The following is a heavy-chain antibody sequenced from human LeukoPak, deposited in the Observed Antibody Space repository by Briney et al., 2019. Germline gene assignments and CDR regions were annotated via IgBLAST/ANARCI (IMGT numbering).Heavy chain of an antibody. D-gene: IGHD1-26*01. CDR3: ARGPVGATPGWYFDL. Sequence: PSETLSLTCTVSGGSISSYYWSWIRQPPGKGLEWIGYIYYSGSTNYNPSLKSRVTISVDTSKNQFSLKLSSVTAADTAVYYCARGPVGATPGWYFDLWGRGTLVTVSS. CDR2: IYYSGST. J-gene: IGHJ2*01. CDR1: GGSISSYY. V-gene: IGHV4-59*01.